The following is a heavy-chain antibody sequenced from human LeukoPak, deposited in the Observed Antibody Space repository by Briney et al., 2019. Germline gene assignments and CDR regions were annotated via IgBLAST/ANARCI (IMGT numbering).Heavy chain of an antibody. Sequence: GGSLRLSCAASGFTFSSYGMHWVRQAPGKGLEWVAVIWYDGSNKYYADSVKGRFTISRDNSKNTLYLQMNSLRAEDTAVYYCARDSSGSYLDYWGQGTRVTVSS. CDR3: ARDSSGSYLDY. D-gene: IGHD1-26*01. V-gene: IGHV3-33*01. CDR2: IWYDGSNK. J-gene: IGHJ4*02. CDR1: GFTFSSYG.